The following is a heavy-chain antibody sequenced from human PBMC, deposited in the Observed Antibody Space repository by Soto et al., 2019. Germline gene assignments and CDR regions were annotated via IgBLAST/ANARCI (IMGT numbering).Heavy chain of an antibody. J-gene: IGHJ3*02. Sequence: QVQLVQSGAEVKKPGASVKVSCKASGYTFTSYAMHWVRQAPGQRLEWMGWINAGNGNTKYSQKFQGRVTITRDTSASTAYMELSSLRSEDTAVYYCARGERVLEWLYASDAFDIWGQGTMVTVSS. CDR2: INAGNGNT. CDR3: ARGERVLEWLYASDAFDI. D-gene: IGHD3-3*01. V-gene: IGHV1-3*01. CDR1: GYTFTSYA.